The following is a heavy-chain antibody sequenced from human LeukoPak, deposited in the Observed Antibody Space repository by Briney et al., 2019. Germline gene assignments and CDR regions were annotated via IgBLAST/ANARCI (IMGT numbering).Heavy chain of an antibody. V-gene: IGHV4-59*01. CDR3: ARGALYDFWSGSSFDY. CDR2: IYYSGRT. J-gene: IGHJ4*02. CDR1: GRSISIYY. D-gene: IGHD3-3*01. Sequence: SETLSLTCTVSGRSISIYYWRWLRQPRGKALEWIGYIYYSGRTNYNPSLKSRVTISVNTSKNQFSLKLSAVTAADTAVYYCARGALYDFWSGSSFDYWGQGTLVTVSS.